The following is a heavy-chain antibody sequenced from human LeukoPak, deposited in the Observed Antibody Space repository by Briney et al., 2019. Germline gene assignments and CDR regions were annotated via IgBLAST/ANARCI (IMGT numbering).Heavy chain of an antibody. D-gene: IGHD3-9*01. V-gene: IGHV3-66*01. Sequence: PGGSLRLSCAASGFIFSDYYMSWIRQAPGKGLEWVSVIYSGGSTYYADSVKGRFTISRDNSKNTLYLQMNSLRAEDTAVYYCAPIAIRSGYWGQGTLVTVSS. CDR3: APIAIRSGY. CDR1: GFIFSDYY. J-gene: IGHJ4*02. CDR2: IYSGGST.